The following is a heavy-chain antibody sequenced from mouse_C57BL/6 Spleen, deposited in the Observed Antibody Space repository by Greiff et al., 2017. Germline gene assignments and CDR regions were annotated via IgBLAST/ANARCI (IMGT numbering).Heavy chain of an antibody. Sequence: VQLKESGAELVRPGASVKLSCTASGFNIKDDYMHWVKQRPEQGLEWIGWIDPENGDTEYASKFQGKATITADTSSNTAYLQLSSLTSEDTAVYYCTTSYGNCGAMDYWGQGTSVTVSS. V-gene: IGHV14-4*01. D-gene: IGHD2-1*01. CDR1: GFNIKDDY. CDR3: TTSYGNCGAMDY. J-gene: IGHJ4*01. CDR2: IDPENGDT.